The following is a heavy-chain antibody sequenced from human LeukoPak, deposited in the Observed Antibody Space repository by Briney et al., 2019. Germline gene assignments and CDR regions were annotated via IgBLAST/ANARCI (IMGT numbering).Heavy chain of an antibody. CDR3: ARDGHETIWSGSSSHYYYYYYMDV. V-gene: IGHV3-30-3*01. CDR2: ISYDGSNK. Sequence: GGSLRLSCAASGFTFSSYAMHWVRQAPGKGLEWVAVISYDGSNKYYADSVKGRFTISRDNSKNTLYLQMNSLRAEDTAVYYCARDGHETIWSGSSSHYYYYYYMDVWGKGTTVTVSS. CDR1: GFTFSSYA. J-gene: IGHJ6*03. D-gene: IGHD3-3*01.